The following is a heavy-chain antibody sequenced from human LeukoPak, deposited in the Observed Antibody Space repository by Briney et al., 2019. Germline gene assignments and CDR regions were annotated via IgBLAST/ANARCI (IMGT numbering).Heavy chain of an antibody. CDR2: INHSGST. V-gene: IGHV4-34*01. J-gene: IGHJ6*02. D-gene: IGHD4-17*01. CDR3: ARAATVTTGGSDYYGMDV. Sequence: SETLSLTCAVYGGSFSGYYWSWIRQPPGKGLEWIGEINHSGSTNYNPSLKSRVTISVDTSKNQFSLKLSSVTAADTAVYYCARAATVTTGGSDYYGMDVWGQGTTVTVSS. CDR1: GGSFSGYY.